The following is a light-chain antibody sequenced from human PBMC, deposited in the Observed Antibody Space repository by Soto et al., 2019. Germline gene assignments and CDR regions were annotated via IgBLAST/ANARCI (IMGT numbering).Light chain of an antibody. CDR2: AAS. Sequence: EIVLTRSPGTLSLSPGERATLSCRASQSVSSSYLAWYQQKPGQAPRLLICAASSRATGIPDRFSGSGSGTDFTLTISRLEPEDFAVYYCQQYGGSPPTFGQGTKVEIK. CDR1: QSVSSSY. J-gene: IGKJ1*01. V-gene: IGKV3-20*01. CDR3: QQYGGSPPT.